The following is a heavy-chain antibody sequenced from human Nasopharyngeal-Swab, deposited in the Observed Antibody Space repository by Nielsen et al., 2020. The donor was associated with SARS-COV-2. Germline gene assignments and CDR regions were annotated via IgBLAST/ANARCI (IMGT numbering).Heavy chain of an antibody. D-gene: IGHD6-13*01. V-gene: IGHV4-34*01. CDR1: GGSFSGYY. Sequence: SETLSLTCAVYGGSFSGYYWSCIRQSPGKGLEWIGEINHSGSTNYNPSLKSRVTISADTSKNQFSLKLSSVTAADTAVYYCARESSSWYPFDYWGQGTLVTVSS. CDR3: ARESSSWYPFDY. J-gene: IGHJ4*02. CDR2: INHSGST.